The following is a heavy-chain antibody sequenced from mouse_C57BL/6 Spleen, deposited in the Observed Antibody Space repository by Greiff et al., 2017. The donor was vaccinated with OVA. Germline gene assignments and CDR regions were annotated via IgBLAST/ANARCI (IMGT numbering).Heavy chain of an antibody. CDR1: GYAFSSSW. D-gene: IGHD2-5*01. J-gene: IGHJ4*01. CDR2: IYPGDGDT. V-gene: IGHV1-82*01. Sequence: QVQLKESGPELVKPGASVKISCKASGYAFSSSWMNWVKQRPGKGLEWIGRIYPGDGDTNYNGKFKGKATLTADKSSSTAYMQLSSLTSEDSAVYFCARDYSNYDAMDYWGQGTSVTVSS. CDR3: ARDYSNYDAMDY.